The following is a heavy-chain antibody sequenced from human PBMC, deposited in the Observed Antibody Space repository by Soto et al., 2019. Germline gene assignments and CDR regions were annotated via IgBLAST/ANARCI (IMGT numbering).Heavy chain of an antibody. CDR2: ISGSGGST. D-gene: IGHD6-19*01. Sequence: GGSLRLSCAASGFTFSSYAMSRVRQAPGKGLDWVSAISGSGGSTYYADSVKGRFTISRDNSKNTLYLQMNSLRAEDTAVYYCARDRPVSEQWLTPPKAFDIWGQGTMVTVSS. CDR1: GFTFSSYA. V-gene: IGHV3-23*01. CDR3: ARDRPVSEQWLTPPKAFDI. J-gene: IGHJ3*02.